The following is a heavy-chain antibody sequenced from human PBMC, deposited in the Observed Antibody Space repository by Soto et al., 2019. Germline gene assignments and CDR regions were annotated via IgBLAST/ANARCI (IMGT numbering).Heavy chain of an antibody. V-gene: IGHV3-23*01. D-gene: IGHD4-4*01. CDR2: IGGSGGNT. CDR3: ARVASDYINSADH. J-gene: IGHJ4*02. Sequence: EVQLLESGGGLVQPGGSLRLSCAASGFIFNASAMTWVRQAPGKGLEWVSAIGGSGGNTYYAASVKGRFTISRDNSKDTVDLEMNRLRVDDTAVYFCARVASDYINSADHWGQGILVTVSS. CDR1: GFIFNASA.